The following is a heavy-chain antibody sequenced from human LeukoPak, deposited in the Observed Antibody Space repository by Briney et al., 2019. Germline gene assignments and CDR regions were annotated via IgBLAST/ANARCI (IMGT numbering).Heavy chain of an antibody. Sequence: QTGGSLRLSCAASGFTFDDYAMHWVRQAPGKGLEWVAFIRYDGSNKYYADSVKGRFTISRDNSKNTLYLQMNSLRPEDTAVYYCAKDWSDFWSGYYFDYWGQGTLVTVSS. CDR3: AKDWSDFWSGYYFDY. D-gene: IGHD3-3*01. V-gene: IGHV3-30*02. J-gene: IGHJ4*02. CDR2: IRYDGSNK. CDR1: GFTFDDYA.